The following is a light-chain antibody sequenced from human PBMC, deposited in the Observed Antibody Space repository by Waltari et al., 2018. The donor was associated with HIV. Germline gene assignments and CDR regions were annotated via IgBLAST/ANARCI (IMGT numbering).Light chain of an antibody. V-gene: IGLV1-36*01. CDR2: HDD. CDR1: SSNIGYYA. CDR3: AGWDDSLNGGV. J-gene: IGLJ3*02. Sequence: QSVLAQPPSVSAAPGQRVTISCSGSSSNIGYYAVNWYQEIPGKAPKLLIYHDDLKPTGVSDRFSSSKSGTSASLAISDLQFDDAGSYYCAGWDDSLNGGVFGGGTKLTVL.